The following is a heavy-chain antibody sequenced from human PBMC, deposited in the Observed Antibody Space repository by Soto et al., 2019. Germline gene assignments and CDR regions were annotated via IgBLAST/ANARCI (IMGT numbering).Heavy chain of an antibody. V-gene: IGHV3-21*01. CDR1: GFTFSSYS. CDR3: ARSHQETTTRTGGFDF. D-gene: IGHD4-17*01. CDR2: ISSSSTYI. Sequence: GGSLRLSCAASGFTFSSYSMNWVRQAPGKGLEWVSAISSSSTYIYYADSLKGRFTISRDNAKNSLYLQMNSLRVDDTAVYYCARSHQETTTRTGGFDFWGQGTPVTVSS. J-gene: IGHJ4*02.